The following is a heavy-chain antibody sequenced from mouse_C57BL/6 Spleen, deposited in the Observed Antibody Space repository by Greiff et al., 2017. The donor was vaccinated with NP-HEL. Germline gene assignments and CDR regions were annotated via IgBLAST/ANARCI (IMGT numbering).Heavy chain of an antibody. Sequence: EVKLVESVAELVRPGASVKLSCTASGFNIKNTYMHWVKQRPEQGLEWIGRIDPANGNTKYAPKFQGKATITADTSSNTAYLQLSSLTSEDTAIYYCARRYYGSSEGYFDVWGTGTTVTVSS. CDR2: IDPANGNT. CDR3: ARRYYGSSEGYFDV. V-gene: IGHV14-3*01. D-gene: IGHD1-1*01. J-gene: IGHJ1*03. CDR1: GFNIKNTY.